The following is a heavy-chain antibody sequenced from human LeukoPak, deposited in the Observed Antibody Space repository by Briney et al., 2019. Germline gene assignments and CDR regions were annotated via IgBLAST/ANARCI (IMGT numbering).Heavy chain of an antibody. CDR3: ARYSSGSRSEYYFDY. CDR1: GGSFSGYY. J-gene: IGHJ4*02. V-gene: IGHV4-34*01. CDR2: INHSGST. D-gene: IGHD6-19*01. Sequence: SETLSLTCAVYGGSFSGYYWSWIRQPPGKGLEWIGEINHSGSTNYNPSLKSRVTISVDMSKNQFSLKLSSVTAADTAVYYCARYSSGSRSEYYFDYWGQGTLVTVSS.